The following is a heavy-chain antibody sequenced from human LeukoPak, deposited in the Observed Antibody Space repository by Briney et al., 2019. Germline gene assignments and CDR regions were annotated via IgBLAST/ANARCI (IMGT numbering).Heavy chain of an antibody. CDR3: ARVGTYYDFWSGPSAFDI. J-gene: IGHJ3*02. V-gene: IGHV1-69*13. CDR1: GGTFSSYA. CDR2: IIPIFGTA. D-gene: IGHD3-3*01. Sequence: ASVKVSCKASGGTFSSYAISWVRQAPGQGLEWMGGIIPIFGTANYAQKFQGRVTITADESTSTAYMELSSLRSEDTAVYYCARVGTYYDFWSGPSAFDIWGQGTMVTVSS.